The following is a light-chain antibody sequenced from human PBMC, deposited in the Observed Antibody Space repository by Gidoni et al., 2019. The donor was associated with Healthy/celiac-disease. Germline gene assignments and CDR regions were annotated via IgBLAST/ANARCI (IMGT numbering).Light chain of an antibody. V-gene: IGKV1-33*01. CDR2: DAY. J-gene: IGKJ2*01. Sequence: DTQMPQSPSSLSASVGDRVTLTCQASQDISKYLNWYQQKPEKAPKLLIYDAYNLETGVPSRFSGSRSGTDFTFTISSLQPEDIATYYCQQDDNLPYTFGQGTKLEIK. CDR3: QQDDNLPYT. CDR1: QDISKY.